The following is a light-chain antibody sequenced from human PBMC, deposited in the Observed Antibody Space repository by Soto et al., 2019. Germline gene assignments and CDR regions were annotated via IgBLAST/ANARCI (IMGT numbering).Light chain of an antibody. V-gene: IGLV4-60*02. CDR3: ETSDSNTRV. CDR1: SGHRSNI. Sequence: QLVLTQSSSASASLGSSVKFTCTLSSGHRSNIISWHQQQPGKAPRYLMRLDGSGSYNKGSGVPDRFSGSSSGADRYLTISNLLFEDEADYYCETSDSNTRVFGGGTKLTVL. J-gene: IGLJ3*02. CDR2: LDGSGSY.